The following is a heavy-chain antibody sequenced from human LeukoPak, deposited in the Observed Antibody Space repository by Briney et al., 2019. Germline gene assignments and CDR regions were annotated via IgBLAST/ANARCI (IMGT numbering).Heavy chain of an antibody. Sequence: GGSLRLSCAASGFTFSSYWMSWVRQAPGKGLEWVANIKQDGSEKYYVDSVKGRFTISRDNSKNTLYLEMNSLRAEDTAVYFCARARSSTFSYSDYWGQGTLVTVSS. D-gene: IGHD2-21*01. CDR2: IKQDGSEK. V-gene: IGHV3-7*02. CDR3: ARARSSTFSYSDY. J-gene: IGHJ4*02. CDR1: GFTFSSYW.